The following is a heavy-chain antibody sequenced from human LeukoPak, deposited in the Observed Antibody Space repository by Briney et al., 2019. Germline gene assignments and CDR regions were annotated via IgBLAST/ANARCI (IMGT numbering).Heavy chain of an antibody. CDR1: GFTFSSYW. V-gene: IGHV3-7*01. CDR2: IKQDGSEE. CDR3: ARGVYDYGDYVGFLDY. D-gene: IGHD4-17*01. J-gene: IGHJ4*02. Sequence: GGSLRLSCAASGFTFSSYWMSWVRQAPGKGLEWVANIKQDGSEEYYVDSVKGRFTISRDNAKNSLYLQMNSLRAEDTAVYYCARGVYDYGDYVGFLDYWGQGTLVTVSS.